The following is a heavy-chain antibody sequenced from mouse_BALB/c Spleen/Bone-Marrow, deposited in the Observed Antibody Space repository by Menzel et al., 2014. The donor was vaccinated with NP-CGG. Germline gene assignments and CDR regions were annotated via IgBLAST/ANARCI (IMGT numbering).Heavy chain of an antibody. CDR1: GFTFSDYY. CDR2: ISDGGSYT. CDR3: AREVAMDY. Sequence: DVMLVESGGGLVKPGGSLKLSCAASGFTFSDYYMYWVRQTPEKRVEWVATISDGGSYTYYPDSVKGRFTISRDNAKNNLYLQMSSLKSEDTAMYYCAREVAMDYWGQGTSVTVSS. V-gene: IGHV5-4*02. J-gene: IGHJ4*01.